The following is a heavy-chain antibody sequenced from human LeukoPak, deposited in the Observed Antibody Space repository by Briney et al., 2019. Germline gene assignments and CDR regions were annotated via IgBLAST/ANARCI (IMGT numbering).Heavy chain of an antibody. CDR2: IYYSGST. CDR1: GGSISSYY. CDR3: ARLRRNCSSTSCYRRQAFDI. Sequence: SETLSLTCTVSGGSISSYYWSWIRQPPGKGLEWIGYIYYSGSTNYNPSLKSRVTISVDTSKNQFSLKLSSVTAADTAVYYCARLRRNCSSTSCYRRQAFDIWGQGTMVTVSS. D-gene: IGHD2-2*01. V-gene: IGHV4-59*08. J-gene: IGHJ3*02.